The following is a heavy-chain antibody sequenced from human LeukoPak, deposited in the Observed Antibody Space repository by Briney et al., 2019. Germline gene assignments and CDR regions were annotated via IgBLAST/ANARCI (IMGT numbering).Heavy chain of an antibody. CDR3: ARVVVANSHAVDY. Sequence: PSQTLSLTCTVSGGSISSGDYYWRWIRQPPGKGLEWIGYIYYSGSTYYNPSLKSRVTISVDTSKNQFSLKLSSVTAADTAVYYCARVVVANSHAVDYWGQGTLVTVSS. J-gene: IGHJ4*02. D-gene: IGHD4/OR15-4a*01. CDR1: GGSISSGDYY. V-gene: IGHV4-30-4*08. CDR2: IYYSGST.